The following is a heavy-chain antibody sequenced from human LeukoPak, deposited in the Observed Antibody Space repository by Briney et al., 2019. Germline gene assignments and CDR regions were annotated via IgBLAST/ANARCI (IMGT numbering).Heavy chain of an antibody. V-gene: IGHV3-53*01. Sequence: GGSLRLSCAASGFNVSSNYMSWVRQAPGKGLEWVSVIYSGGSTYYADSVKGRFTISRDNSKNTLYLQMNSLRAEDTAVYYCARALPDYYYDSSGYYQYYFDYWGQGTLVTVSS. D-gene: IGHD3-22*01. J-gene: IGHJ4*02. CDR1: GFNVSSNY. CDR3: ARALPDYYYDSSGYYQYYFDY. CDR2: IYSGGST.